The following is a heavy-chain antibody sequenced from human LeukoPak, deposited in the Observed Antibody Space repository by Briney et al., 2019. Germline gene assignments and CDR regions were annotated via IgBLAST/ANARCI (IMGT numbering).Heavy chain of an antibody. J-gene: IGHJ2*01. CDR2: IYYSGST. V-gene: IGHV4-59*08. CDR3: AHYGGNSETYYWYFDL. Sequence: SETLSLTCTVSGGSISSYYWSWIRQPPGKGLEWIGYIYYSGSTSYNPSLKSRVTISVDTSKNQFSLKLSSVTAADTAVYYCAHYGGNSETYYWYFDLWGRGTLVTVSS. CDR1: GGSISSYY. D-gene: IGHD4-17*01.